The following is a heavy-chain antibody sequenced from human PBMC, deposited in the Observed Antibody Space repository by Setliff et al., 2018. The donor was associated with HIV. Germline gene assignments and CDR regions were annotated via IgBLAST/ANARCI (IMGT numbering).Heavy chain of an antibody. D-gene: IGHD3-22*01. J-gene: IGHJ4*02. CDR2: IYYSGST. Sequence: PSETLSLTCTVSGGSVSSGGYYWSWIRQHPGKGLEWIGHIYYSGSTYDNPSLKSRVTISVDTSKNQFSLKLSSVTAADTAVYYCARMRGQRITMIVVVIRSGYFDYWGQGTLVTVSS. CDR3: ARMRGQRITMIVVVIRSGYFDY. V-gene: IGHV4-31*03. CDR1: GGSVSSGGYY.